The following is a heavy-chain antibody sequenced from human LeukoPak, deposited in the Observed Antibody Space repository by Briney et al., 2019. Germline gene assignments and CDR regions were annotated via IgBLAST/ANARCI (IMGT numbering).Heavy chain of an antibody. Sequence: SETLSLTCTVSGGSISSYFWSWLRHPPRKGLEWIGYIYYSWSTNYNPSLKSRVTISVDTSKNQFSLKLSSVTAADTAVYYCARATGEYSSSRPLDYWGQGTLVTVSS. CDR1: GGSISSYF. CDR2: IYYSWST. V-gene: IGHV4-59*01. D-gene: IGHD6-6*01. CDR3: ARATGEYSSSRPLDY. J-gene: IGHJ4*02.